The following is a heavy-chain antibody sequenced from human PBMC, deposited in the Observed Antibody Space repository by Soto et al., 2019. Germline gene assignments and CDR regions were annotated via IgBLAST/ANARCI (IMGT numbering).Heavy chain of an antibody. CDR3: ARENHSSSGYYYYGMDV. CDR2: IIPIFGTA. Sequence: SVKVSCKASGGTFSSYAISWVRQAPGQGLEWMGGIIPIFGTANYAQKFQGRVTITADESTSTAYMELSSLRSEDTAVYYCARENHSSSGYYYYGMDVWGQGTTVTV. CDR1: GGTFSSYA. V-gene: IGHV1-69*13. D-gene: IGHD6-6*01. J-gene: IGHJ6*02.